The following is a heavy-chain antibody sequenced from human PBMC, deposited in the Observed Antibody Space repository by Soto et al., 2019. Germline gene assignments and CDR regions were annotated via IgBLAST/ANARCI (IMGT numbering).Heavy chain of an antibody. CDR3: ARQARGSAPDN. CDR2: VSAYSGNR. D-gene: IGHD3-16*01. V-gene: IGHV1-18*01. J-gene: IGHJ4*02. CDR1: GYTFITHG. Sequence: QVQLVQSGAEVKKPGASVKVSCKASGYTFITHGVTWVRQAPGKGLEWMGWVSAYSGNRNYAQKLKGRVTMTRDTSLTTAHMELRRLTPDDTAVYYCARQARGSAPDNWGQGTLVTVSS.